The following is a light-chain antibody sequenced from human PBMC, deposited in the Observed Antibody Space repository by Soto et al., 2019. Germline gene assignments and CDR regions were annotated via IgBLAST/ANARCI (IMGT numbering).Light chain of an antibody. CDR1: QGISSW. Sequence: DIQMTQSPSSVSASVGDRVTITCRASQGISSWLAWFQQKPREPPRLLIYAASSLHTGVPSRFSGSGSGTDFTLTISSLQPEDFATYYCQQGNSFPLTFGGGTKVESK. V-gene: IGKV1-12*01. CDR3: QQGNSFPLT. J-gene: IGKJ4*01. CDR2: AAS.